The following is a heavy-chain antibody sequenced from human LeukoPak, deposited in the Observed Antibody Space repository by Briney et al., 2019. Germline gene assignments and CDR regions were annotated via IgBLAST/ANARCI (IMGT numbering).Heavy chain of an antibody. J-gene: IGHJ4*02. CDR1: GFTFSSYS. CDR2: FYSGGNT. Sequence: PGGSLRLSCAASGFTFSSYSMNWVRQAPGKGLEWVSVFYSGGNTNYADSVKGRFTISRDSSRNTLYLQMNSLRADDTAMYYCARDVEDWGQGTLVTVSS. V-gene: IGHV3-66*01. D-gene: IGHD2-21*01. CDR3: ARDVED.